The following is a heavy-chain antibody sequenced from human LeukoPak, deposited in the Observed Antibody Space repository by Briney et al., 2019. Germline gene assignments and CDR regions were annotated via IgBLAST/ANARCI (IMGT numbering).Heavy chain of an antibody. CDR3: ARIKEVGDAFDI. Sequence: SETLSLTCTVSGGSISSYYWSWIRQPPGKGLEWIGYIYYSGSTNYNPSLKSRVTISVDTSKNQFSLKLSSVTAADTAVYYCARIKEVGDAFDIWGQGTMVTVSS. CDR1: GGSISSYY. CDR2: IYYSGST. J-gene: IGHJ3*02. V-gene: IGHV4-59*01. D-gene: IGHD3-3*01.